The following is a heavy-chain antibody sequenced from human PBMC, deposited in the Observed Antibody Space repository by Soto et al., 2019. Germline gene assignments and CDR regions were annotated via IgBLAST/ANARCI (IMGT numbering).Heavy chain of an antibody. CDR3: ARRFHDSSGSYPFDP. CDR2: IKNDGSGT. V-gene: IGHV3-74*03. Sequence: PGGSLRLSCEASGFTFSNYWMHWVRQAPGKGLVWVSRIKNDGSGTTYAGSVKGRFTISRDNAKNTLYLQMNSLRAEDTVVYYCARRFHDSSGSYPFDPWGQGTLVTVSS. CDR1: GFTFSNYW. D-gene: IGHD3-22*01. J-gene: IGHJ5*02.